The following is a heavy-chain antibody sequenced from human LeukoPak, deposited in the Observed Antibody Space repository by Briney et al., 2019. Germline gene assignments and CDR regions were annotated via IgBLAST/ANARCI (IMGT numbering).Heavy chain of an antibody. CDR3: ARVDNSSGYYYGY. D-gene: IGHD3-22*01. Sequence: SETLSLTCAVYVESFSGYYWRWIRQPPGKGLEWIGEINHSGRTNYHPSLKSRVTISVDTSKNQFSLKLSSVTAADTAVYYCARVDNSSGYYYGYCGQGTLVTVS. J-gene: IGHJ4*02. V-gene: IGHV4-34*01. CDR2: INHSGRT. CDR1: VESFSGYY.